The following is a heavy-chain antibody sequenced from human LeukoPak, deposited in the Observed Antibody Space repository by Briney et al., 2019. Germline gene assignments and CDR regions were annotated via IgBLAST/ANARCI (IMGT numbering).Heavy chain of an antibody. V-gene: IGHV3-66*01. J-gene: IGHJ6*03. CDR1: GFTVSSNY. CDR3: ARDWAGPLLWFGEFRGQSVGYMDV. D-gene: IGHD3-10*01. Sequence: GGSLRLSCAASGFTVSSNYMSWVRQAPGKGLEWVSVIYSGGSTYYADSVKGRFTISRDNSKNTLYLQMNSLRAEDTAVYYCARDWAGPLLWFGEFRGQSVGYMDVWGKGTTVTISS. CDR2: IYSGGST.